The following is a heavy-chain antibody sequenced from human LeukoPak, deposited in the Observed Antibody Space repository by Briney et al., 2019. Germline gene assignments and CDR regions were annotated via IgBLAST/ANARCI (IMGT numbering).Heavy chain of an antibody. CDR1: GGSVSSYY. J-gene: IGHJ6*02. Sequence: SETLSLTCTVSGGSVSSYYWSWIRQPPGKGLEWIGYIYYSGSTNYNPSLKSRVTISVDTSKNQFSLKMSSVTAAETAVYHCARDNWNYGSSMDVWGQGTTVTVSS. D-gene: IGHD1-7*01. V-gene: IGHV4-59*02. CDR2: IYYSGST. CDR3: ARDNWNYGSSMDV.